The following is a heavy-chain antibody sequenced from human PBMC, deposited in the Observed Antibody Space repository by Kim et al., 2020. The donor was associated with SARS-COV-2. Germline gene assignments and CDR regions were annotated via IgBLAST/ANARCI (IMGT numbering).Heavy chain of an antibody. D-gene: IGHD2-21*02. J-gene: IGHJ6*02. CDR2: IIPIFGTA. V-gene: IGHV1-69*13. Sequence: SVKVSCKASGGTFSSYAISWVRQAPGQGLEWMGGIIPIFGTANYAQKFQGRVTITADESTSTAYMELSSLRSEDTAVYYCAREATYCDGDCYSSLRGYGMDVWGQGTTSPSP. CDR1: GGTFSSYA. CDR3: AREATYCDGDCYSSLRGYGMDV.